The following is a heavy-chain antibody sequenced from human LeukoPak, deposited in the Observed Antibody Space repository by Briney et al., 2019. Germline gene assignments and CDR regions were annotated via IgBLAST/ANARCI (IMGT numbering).Heavy chain of an antibody. CDR1: GGTFSSYA. Sequence: SVKVSCKASGGTFSSYAISWVRQAPGQGLEWMGGIIPIFGTANYAQKFQGRVTITTDESTSTAYMELSSLRSEDTAVYYCAILRGHNPEFFYYYYYMDVWGKGTTVTVPS. V-gene: IGHV1-69*05. CDR2: IIPIFGTA. CDR3: AILRGHNPEFFYYYYYMDV. D-gene: IGHD5-24*01. J-gene: IGHJ6*03.